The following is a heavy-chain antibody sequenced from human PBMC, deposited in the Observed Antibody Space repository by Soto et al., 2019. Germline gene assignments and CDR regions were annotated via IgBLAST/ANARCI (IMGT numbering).Heavy chain of an antibody. J-gene: IGHJ4*02. D-gene: IGHD3-10*01. CDR1: GFTFSDYA. CDR3: VTAVRTRLDN. Sequence: GGSLRLSCAASGFTFSDYAMSWVRQAPGKGLEWVSAIGTRDDIFYADSVKGRFTISRDNSKNTLFLQVNSLSEEDTAVYYCVTAVRTRLDNWGPGTLVTVSS. CDR2: IGTRDDI. V-gene: IGHV3-23*01.